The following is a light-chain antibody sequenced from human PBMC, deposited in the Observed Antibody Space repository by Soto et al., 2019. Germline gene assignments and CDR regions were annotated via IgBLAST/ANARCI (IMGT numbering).Light chain of an antibody. CDR3: TSYTRSSTLV. J-gene: IGLJ2*01. CDR2: EVS. V-gene: IGLV2-14*01. Sequence: QSALTQPASVSGSPGQSITISCTGTSSDVGGYNYVSWYQQHPGNAPRLMIYEVSNRPSGLSNRFSGSKSGNTASLTISGLQAEDEADYYCTSYTRSSTLVFGGGTKLTVL. CDR1: SSDVGGYNY.